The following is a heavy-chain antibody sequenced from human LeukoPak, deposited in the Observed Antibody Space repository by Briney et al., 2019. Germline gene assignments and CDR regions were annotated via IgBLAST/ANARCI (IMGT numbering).Heavy chain of an antibody. Sequence: GGSLRLSCAASGFTFSSYAMSWVRQAPGKGLEWVSAISGSGGSTYYADSVKGRFTISRDNSKNTLYLQMNSRRAEDTAVYYCAKDLSPSHGAAATYWGQGTLVTVSS. V-gene: IGHV3-23*01. CDR1: GFTFSSYA. CDR2: ISGSGGST. D-gene: IGHD6-13*01. CDR3: AKDLSPSHGAAATY. J-gene: IGHJ4*02.